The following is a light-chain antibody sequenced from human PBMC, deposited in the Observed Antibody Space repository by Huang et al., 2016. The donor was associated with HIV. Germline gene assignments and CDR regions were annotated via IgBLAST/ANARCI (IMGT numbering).Light chain of an antibody. Sequence: DVQMTQSPSTLSAYVGDRITITCRASQSINNYLAWYQQKAGKAPDLLIDKPSTHDSGVPSRFSGSGSGTTFTLTISNLQPDDFATYYCQQYDSYWTFGQGTKVE. CDR2: KPS. CDR1: QSINNY. CDR3: QQYDSYWT. J-gene: IGKJ1*01. V-gene: IGKV1-5*03.